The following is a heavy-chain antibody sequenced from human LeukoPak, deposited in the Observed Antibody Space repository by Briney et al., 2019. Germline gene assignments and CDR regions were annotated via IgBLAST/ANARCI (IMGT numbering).Heavy chain of an antibody. CDR3: WLEKVVAAYFDS. Sequence: PSETLSLTCTVSGGSLSSTGSFWGWIRQHPGKGLEWIGSIYFGGITYYNPSLKSRVTISEDTSKNQFSLKMTSMTAADTAIYYCWLEKVVAAYFDSWGQGTLVTVSS. D-gene: IGHD2-15*01. CDR2: IYFGGIT. V-gene: IGHV4-39*07. CDR1: GGSLSSTGSF. J-gene: IGHJ4*02.